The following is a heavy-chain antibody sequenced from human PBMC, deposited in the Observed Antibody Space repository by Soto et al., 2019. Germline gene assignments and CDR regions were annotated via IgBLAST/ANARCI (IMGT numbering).Heavy chain of an antibody. CDR3: TRAGLRFRSARPYFDY. CDR2: ISSKAYGGTT. V-gene: IGHV3-49*03. CDR1: GFTFGDYA. D-gene: IGHD6-6*01. J-gene: IGHJ4*02. Sequence: SLRLSCTASGFTFGDYAMSWFRQAPGKGLEWVGFISSKAYGGTTEYAASVKGRFTISRDDSKSIAYLQMNSLNTEDTAVYYCTRAGLRFRSARPYFDYWGQGTVLTVYS.